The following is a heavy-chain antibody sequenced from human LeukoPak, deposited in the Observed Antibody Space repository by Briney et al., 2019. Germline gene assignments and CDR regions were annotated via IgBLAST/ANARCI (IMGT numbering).Heavy chain of an antibody. CDR1: GGSISSYD. J-gene: IGHJ5*02. CDR2: IYYSGST. D-gene: IGHD4-17*01. CDR3: ASFSAYGDYGT. Sequence: PSGTLSLTCTVSGGSISSYDWSWIRQPPGKGLEWIGYIYYSGSTNYNPSLKSRVTISVDTSKNQFSLKLSSVTAADTAVYYCASFSAYGDYGTWGQGTLVTVSS. V-gene: IGHV4-59*08.